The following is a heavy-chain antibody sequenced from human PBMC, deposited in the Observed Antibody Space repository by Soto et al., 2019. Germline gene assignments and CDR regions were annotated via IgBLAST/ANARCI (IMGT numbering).Heavy chain of an antibody. D-gene: IGHD6-19*01. V-gene: IGHV1-18*01. CDR1: GYTFIKYG. Sequence: ASAKVSCKTSGYTFIKYGISWVRQAPGQGLEWMGWISAYNGKTEYAQKFQGRVTMTTDTSTSTAYMELRSLRSDDTAFYYCERDPQQWLVRNWFDPWGQGTLVTVSS. CDR3: ERDPQQWLVRNWFDP. CDR2: ISAYNGKT. J-gene: IGHJ5*02.